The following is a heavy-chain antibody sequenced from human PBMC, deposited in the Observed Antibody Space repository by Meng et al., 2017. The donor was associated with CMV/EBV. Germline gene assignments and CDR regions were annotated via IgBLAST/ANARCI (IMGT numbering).Heavy chain of an antibody. CDR2: IKQDGSEK. CDR1: GFTFSSYW. J-gene: IGHJ6*02. D-gene: IGHD2-2*02. Sequence: GGSLRLSCAASGFTFSSYWMSWVRQAPGKGREGVANIKQDGSEKYYVDSVKGRFTTSRDNAKNSLYLQMNSLRAEDTAVYYCAREDCSSTSCYTGYYGMDVWGQGTTVTVSS. CDR3: AREDCSSTSCYTGYYGMDV. V-gene: IGHV3-7*01.